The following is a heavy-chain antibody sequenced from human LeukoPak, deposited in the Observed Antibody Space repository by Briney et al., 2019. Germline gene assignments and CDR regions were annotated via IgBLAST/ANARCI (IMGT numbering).Heavy chain of an antibody. J-gene: IGHJ4*02. CDR3: ARGSSIAVYYFDY. CDR2: IIPIFGTA. CDR1: RGTFSSYA. V-gene: IGHV1-69*13. Sequence: ASVKVSCKASRGTFSSYAISWVRRAPGQGLEWMGGIIPIFGTANYAQKFQGRVTITADESTSTAYMELSSLRSEDTAVYYCARGSSIAVYYFDYWGQGTLVTVSS. D-gene: IGHD6-6*01.